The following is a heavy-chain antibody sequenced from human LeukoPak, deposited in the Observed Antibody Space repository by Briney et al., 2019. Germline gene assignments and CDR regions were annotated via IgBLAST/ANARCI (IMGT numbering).Heavy chain of an antibody. D-gene: IGHD5-18*01. CDR2: SSSSSSSI. Sequence: GGSLRLSCAASGGTFSSYSMNWVRQAPGKGLEWVSSSSSSSSSIYYADSGKGRFTISRDNAKNSLYLQMNSLRAEDTAVYYCARASGDIVETATMGSYWGQGTLVTVSS. CDR3: ARASGDIVETATMGSY. V-gene: IGHV3-21*01. J-gene: IGHJ4*02. CDR1: GGTFSSYS.